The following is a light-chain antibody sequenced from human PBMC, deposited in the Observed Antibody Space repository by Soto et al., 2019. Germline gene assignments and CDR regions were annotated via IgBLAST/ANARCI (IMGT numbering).Light chain of an antibody. V-gene: IGLV2-14*01. CDR1: SSDVGGYNY. CDR2: DVT. CDR3: SSYTSSSTPYV. Sequence: QTVLTMPAWVSGSPGQSITISCTGTSSDVGGYNYVSWYRQHPVKGPKLMIYDVTNRPSGVSDRFSGSKSGNTASLTISGLQAEDEADYYCSSYTSSSTPYVFGTGTKVTVL. J-gene: IGLJ1*01.